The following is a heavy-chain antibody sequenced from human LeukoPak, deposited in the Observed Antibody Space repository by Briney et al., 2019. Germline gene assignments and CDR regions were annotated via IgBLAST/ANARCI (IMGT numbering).Heavy chain of an antibody. D-gene: IGHD6-13*01. CDR2: INHSGST. CDR1: GGSFSGYY. V-gene: IGHV4-34*01. J-gene: IGHJ4*02. CDR3: ASRYSSSWYLPEGRRPFDY. Sequence: SETLSLTCAVYGGSFSGYYWSWIRQPPGKGLEWIGEINHSGSTNYNPSPKSRVTISVDTSKNQFSLKLSSVTAADTAVYYCASRYSSSWYLPEGRRPFDYWGQGTLVTVSS.